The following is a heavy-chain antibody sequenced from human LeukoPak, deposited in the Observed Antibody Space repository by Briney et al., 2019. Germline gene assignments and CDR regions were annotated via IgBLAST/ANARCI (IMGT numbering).Heavy chain of an antibody. Sequence: SETLSLTCAVYGGSFSGYYWSWIRQPAGKGLEWIGRIYTSGSTNYNPSLKSRVTMSVDTSKNQFSLKLSSVTAADTAVYYCARASYDFAGDYWGQGTLVTVSS. CDR2: IYTSGST. D-gene: IGHD3-3*01. CDR1: GGSFSGYY. CDR3: ARASYDFAGDY. V-gene: IGHV4-59*10. J-gene: IGHJ4*02.